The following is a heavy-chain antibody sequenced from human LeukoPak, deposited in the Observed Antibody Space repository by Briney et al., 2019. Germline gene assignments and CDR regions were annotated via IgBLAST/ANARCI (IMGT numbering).Heavy chain of an antibody. J-gene: IGHJ3*02. CDR1: GDTFSSYG. CDR2: ISAYNGNT. D-gene: IGHD3-16*02. Sequence: GASVKVSCKASGDTFSSYGISWVRQAPGQGLEWMGWISAYNGNTNYAQKLQGRVTMTTDTSTSTAYMELRSLRSDDTAVYYCARGEDDYVWGSYRPGAFDIWGQGTMVTVSS. V-gene: IGHV1-18*01. CDR3: ARGEDDYVWGSYRPGAFDI.